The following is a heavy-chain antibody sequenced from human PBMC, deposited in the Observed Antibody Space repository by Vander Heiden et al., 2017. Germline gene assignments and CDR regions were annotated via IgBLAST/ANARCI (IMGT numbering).Heavy chain of an antibody. J-gene: IGHJ5*02. D-gene: IGHD4-17*01. V-gene: IGHV3-21*01. Sequence: EVQLVESGGGLVKPGGSLRLSCAASGFTFSSYSMNWVRQAPGKGLEWVSSISSSSSYIYYADAVKGRFTISRDNAKNSLYLQMNSLRAEDTAVYYCARDREGYGFDPWGQGTLVTVSS. CDR3: ARDREGYGFDP. CDR2: ISSSSSYI. CDR1: GFTFSSYS.